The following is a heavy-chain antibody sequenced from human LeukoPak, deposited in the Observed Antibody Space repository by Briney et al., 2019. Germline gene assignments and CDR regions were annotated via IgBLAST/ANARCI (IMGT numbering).Heavy chain of an antibody. V-gene: IGHV3-23*01. CDR1: GFTFSNYD. D-gene: IGHD1-26*01. J-gene: IGHJ4*02. CDR2: VIGSGSST. CDR3: ARETTTLDY. Sequence: GGSLRLSCAASGFTFSNYDMSWVRRAPGKGLEWVSTVIGSGSSTYYADSVKGRFTISRDNSKNTLYLQMNSLRAEDTAVYYCARETTTLDYWGQGTLVTVSS.